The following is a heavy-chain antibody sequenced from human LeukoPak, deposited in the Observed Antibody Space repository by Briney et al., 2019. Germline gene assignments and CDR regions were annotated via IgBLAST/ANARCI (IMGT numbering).Heavy chain of an antibody. V-gene: IGHV4-39*01. Sequence: SETLSLTCTVSGGSISSSSYYWGWIRQPPGKGLEWIGSIYYSGSTYYNPSLKSRVTISVDTSKNQFSLKLSSVTAADTAVYYCARALTESPTWVTDGFDIWGQGTMVTVSS. D-gene: IGHD1-14*01. J-gene: IGHJ3*02. CDR1: GGSISSSSYY. CDR2: IYYSGST. CDR3: ARALTESPTWVTDGFDI.